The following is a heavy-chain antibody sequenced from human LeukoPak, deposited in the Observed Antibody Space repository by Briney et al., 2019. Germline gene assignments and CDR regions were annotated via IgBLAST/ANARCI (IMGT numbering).Heavy chain of an antibody. CDR3: ARVGHSGSYYAY. CDR1: GFTFSSYE. V-gene: IGHV3-48*03. Sequence: TGGSLRLSCAASGFTFSSYEMNWVRQAPGKGLEWVSYISSSGSTIYYADSVKGRFTISRDNAKNTLYLQMNSLRAEDTAVYYCARVGHSGSYYAYWGQGTLVTVSS. J-gene: IGHJ4*02. CDR2: ISSSGSTI. D-gene: IGHD1-26*01.